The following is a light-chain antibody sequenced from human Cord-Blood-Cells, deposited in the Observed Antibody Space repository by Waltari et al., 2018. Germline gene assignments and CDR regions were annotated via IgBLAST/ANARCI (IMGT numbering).Light chain of an antibody. V-gene: IGKV1-5*01. CDR2: YAS. CDR1: RSISSW. CDR3: QQYNS. J-gene: IGKJ4*01. Sequence: DIQMTQSPSTLSASVGDRVTITCRASRSISSWLAWYQQKPGKAPKLLIYYASSLESGVPSRFSGSGSGTEFTLTISSLQPDDFATYYCQQYNSFGGGTKVEIK.